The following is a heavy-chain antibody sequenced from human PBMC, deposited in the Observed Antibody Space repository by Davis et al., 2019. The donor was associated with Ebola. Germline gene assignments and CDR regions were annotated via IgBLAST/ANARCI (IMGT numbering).Heavy chain of an antibody. CDR3: ARGGVLRYFDWMNDY. CDR1: GGSISTHY. J-gene: IGHJ4*02. Sequence: PSETLSLTCTVSGGSISTHYWSWIRQPPGKGLEWIGYIYYSGSTNYNPSLKSRVTISVDTSKNQFSLKLSSVTAADTAVYYCARGGVLRYFDWMNDYWGQGTLVTVSS. CDR2: IYYSGST. D-gene: IGHD3-9*01. V-gene: IGHV4-59*11.